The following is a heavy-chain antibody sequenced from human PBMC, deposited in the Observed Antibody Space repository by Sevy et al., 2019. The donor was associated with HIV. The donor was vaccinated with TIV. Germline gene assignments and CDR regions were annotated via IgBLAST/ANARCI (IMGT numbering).Heavy chain of an antibody. Sequence: GGSLRLSCAASGFTFISYGMHWVRQAPGKGLEWVAVIWYDGSNKYYADSVKGRFTISRDNSKNTLYLQMNSLRAEDTAVYYCARSGNYYDSSATVDYWGQGTLVTVSS. CDR1: GFTFISYG. CDR2: IWYDGSNK. D-gene: IGHD3-22*01. CDR3: ARSGNYYDSSATVDY. V-gene: IGHV3-33*01. J-gene: IGHJ4*02.